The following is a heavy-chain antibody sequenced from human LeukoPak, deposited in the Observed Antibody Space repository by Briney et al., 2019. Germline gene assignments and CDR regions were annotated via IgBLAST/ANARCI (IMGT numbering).Heavy chain of an antibody. V-gene: IGHV3-30*04. D-gene: IGHD2-2*01. Sequence: GGSLRLSCAASGFTFSSYAMHWVRQAPGKGLEWVAVISYDGSNKYYADSVKGRFTISRDNSKNTLYLQMNSLRAEDTAVYYCARDREDIVVVPAADSHYYYYYYMDVWGKGTTVTISS. CDR3: ARDREDIVVVPAADSHYYYYYYMDV. J-gene: IGHJ6*03. CDR1: GFTFSSYA. CDR2: ISYDGSNK.